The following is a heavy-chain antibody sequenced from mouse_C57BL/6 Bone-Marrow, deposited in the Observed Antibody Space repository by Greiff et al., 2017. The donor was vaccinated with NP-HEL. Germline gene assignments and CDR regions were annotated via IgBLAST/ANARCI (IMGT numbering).Heavy chain of an antibody. V-gene: IGHV1-75*01. Sequence: VQLQQSGPELVKPGASVKISCKASGYTFTDYYINWVKQRPGQGLEWIGWIFPGSGSTYYNEKFKGKATLTVDKSSSTAYMLLSSLTSEDSAVYFCARRGITTVVPYYFDYWGQGTTLTVSS. CDR2: IFPGSGST. D-gene: IGHD1-1*01. CDR1: GYTFTDYY. CDR3: ARRGITTVVPYYFDY. J-gene: IGHJ2*01.